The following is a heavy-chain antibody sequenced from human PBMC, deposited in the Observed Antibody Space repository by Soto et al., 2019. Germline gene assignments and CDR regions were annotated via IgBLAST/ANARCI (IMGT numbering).Heavy chain of an antibody. CDR2: IYYSGST. D-gene: IGHD3-22*01. V-gene: IGHV4-59*08. Sequence: SETLSLTCTVSGGSISSYYWSWIRQPPGKGLEWIGYIYYSGSTNYNPSLKSRVTISVDTSKNTLYLQMNSLRADDTALYYCARWTYYDSSGYYYVFDYWGQGTLVTSPQ. CDR1: GGSISSYY. J-gene: IGHJ4*02. CDR3: ARWTYYDSSGYYYVFDY.